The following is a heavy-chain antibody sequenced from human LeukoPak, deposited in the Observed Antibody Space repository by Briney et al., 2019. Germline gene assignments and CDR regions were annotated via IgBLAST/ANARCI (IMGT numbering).Heavy chain of an antibody. Sequence: GGSLRLSCAASEFTFSSYGMRWVRQAPGKGLEWVAFIRFDGSNKYYADSVKGRFTISRDNSKHTLYLQMNSLRAEDTAVYYCARGPSGYHNTGGQGTLVTVSS. CDR1: EFTFSSYG. V-gene: IGHV3-30*02. CDR3: ARGPSGYHNT. CDR2: IRFDGSNK. D-gene: IGHD5-12*01. J-gene: IGHJ4*02.